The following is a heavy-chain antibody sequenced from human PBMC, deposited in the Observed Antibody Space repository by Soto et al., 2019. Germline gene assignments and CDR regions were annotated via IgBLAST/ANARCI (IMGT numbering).Heavy chain of an antibody. Sequence: GGSLRLSCVASGFTFGSCGMNWVRQAPGKGLEWVAGVSPHGANTYYADSVRGRFIISRDDSRNTVSLDMNSLRGDDSAVYYCATEGAKTTWNFDYWGQGTVVTV. CDR1: GFTFGSCG. J-gene: IGHJ4*02. CDR3: ATEGAKTTWNFDY. CDR2: VSPHGANT. D-gene: IGHD1-1*01. V-gene: IGHV3-23*01.